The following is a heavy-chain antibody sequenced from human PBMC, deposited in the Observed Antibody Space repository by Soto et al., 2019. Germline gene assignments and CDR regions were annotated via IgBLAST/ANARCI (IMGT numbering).Heavy chain of an antibody. Sequence: QPGGSLRLSCAASGFTVSSNYMSWVRQAPGKGLEWVSVIYSGGSTYYADSVKGRFTISRDNSKNTLYLQMNSLRAEDTAVYYCARDRLGYSSSWSELYYYYYGMDVWGQGTTVTVSS. CDR2: IYSGGST. V-gene: IGHV3-66*01. D-gene: IGHD6-13*01. CDR3: ARDRLGYSSSWSELYYYYYGMDV. J-gene: IGHJ6*02. CDR1: GFTVSSNY.